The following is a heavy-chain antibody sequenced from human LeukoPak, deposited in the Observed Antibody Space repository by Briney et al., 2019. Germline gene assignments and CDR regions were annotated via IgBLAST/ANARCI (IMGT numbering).Heavy chain of an antibody. V-gene: IGHV3-74*03. D-gene: IGHD6-19*01. Sequence: GGSLRLSCAASGFTFSRYWMYWVRQVPGKGPVSVSRISSDGRTTTYADSVKGRFTVSRDNAKNTLYLQMNSLRAEDTAVYHCARDDSSGIDYWGQGTLVTVSS. CDR3: ARDDSSGIDY. CDR2: ISSDGRTT. CDR1: GFTFSRYW. J-gene: IGHJ4*02.